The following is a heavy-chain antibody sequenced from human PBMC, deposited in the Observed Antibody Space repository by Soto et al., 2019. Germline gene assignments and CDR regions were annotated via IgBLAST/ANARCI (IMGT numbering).Heavy chain of an antibody. CDR2: IIPIFGTA. CDR1: GGTFSSYA. V-gene: IGHV1-69*06. J-gene: IGHJ4*02. Sequence: WASVKVSCKASGGTFSSYAISWVRQAPGQGLEWMGGIIPIFGTANYAQKFQGRVTITADKSTSTAYMELSSLRSEDTAVYYCASPYYDFWSGYPPFDYWGQGTLVTVSS. D-gene: IGHD3-3*01. CDR3: ASPYYDFWSGYPPFDY.